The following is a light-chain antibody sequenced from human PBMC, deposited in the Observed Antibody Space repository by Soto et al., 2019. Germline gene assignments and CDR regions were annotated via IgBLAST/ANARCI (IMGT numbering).Light chain of an antibody. CDR2: AAS. Sequence: DIQMTQSPSSLSASVGDRVTITCRASQGIDRWLAWYQQKPGKAPKVLIYAASSLRSGVPSRFSGSGSGTDFSLTISSLQPEDLGTYSCKQYKSFPRTFGGGTKVDIK. V-gene: IGKV1-12*01. CDR3: KQYKSFPRT. CDR1: QGIDRW. J-gene: IGKJ4*01.